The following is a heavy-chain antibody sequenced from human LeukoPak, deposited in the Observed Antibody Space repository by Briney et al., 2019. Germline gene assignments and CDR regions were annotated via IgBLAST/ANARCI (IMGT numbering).Heavy chain of an antibody. J-gene: IGHJ6*03. D-gene: IGHD2-2*01. CDR3: GGVRVVPAAIGYYEYYRDV. CDR2: IIPIFGTA. V-gene: IGHV1-69*01. CDR1: GGTSSSYA. Sequence: SVKVSCKASGGTSSSYAISWVRQAPGRGLEWMGGIIPIFGTANYAQKFQGRVTITADESTSTAYMELSSLRSEDTAVYYCGGVRVVPAAIGYYEYYRDVWGKRTTVTVSS.